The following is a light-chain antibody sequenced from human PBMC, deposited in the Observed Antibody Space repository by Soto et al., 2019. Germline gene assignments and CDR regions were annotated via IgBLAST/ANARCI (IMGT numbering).Light chain of an antibody. CDR2: AAS. CDR1: QSISSY. Sequence: DIQMTQSPSSLSASVGDRVTITCRASQSISSYLNWYQQKPGKAPKLLIYAASSLQSGVPSRFSGSGSGTDFTLTISSLQPEDFATYYCKQSYSTPPFGGGTKVEIK. V-gene: IGKV1-39*01. CDR3: KQSYSTPP. J-gene: IGKJ4*01.